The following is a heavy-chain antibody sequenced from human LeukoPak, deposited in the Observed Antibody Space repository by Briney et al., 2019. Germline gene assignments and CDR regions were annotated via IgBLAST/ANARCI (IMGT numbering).Heavy chain of an antibody. D-gene: IGHD4/OR15-4a*01. CDR2: IFYSGNT. CDR3: ARGSANLYNWFDP. V-gene: IGHV4-39*07. Sequence: SETLSLTCTVSGGSISSSSYYWGWIRQPPGKELEWIGSIFYSGNTYYNPSLRSRVTISVDTSKNQFSLKLRSVTAADTAVYLCARGSANLYNWFDPWGQGILVTVSS. J-gene: IGHJ5*02. CDR1: GGSISSSSYY.